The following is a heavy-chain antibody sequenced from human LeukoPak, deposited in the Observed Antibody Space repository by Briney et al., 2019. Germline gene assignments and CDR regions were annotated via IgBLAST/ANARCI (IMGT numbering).Heavy chain of an antibody. V-gene: IGHV3-9*01. D-gene: IGHD6-19*01. CDR3: AKDSSGWSSRLYYFDY. J-gene: IGHJ4*02. CDR1: GFTFDDYA. CDR2: ISWNSGSI. Sequence: GGSLRLSCAASGFTFDDYAMHWVRQAPGKGLEWVSGISWNSGSIGYADSVKGRFTISRDNAKNSLYLQMNSLRAEDTAVYYCAKDSSGWSSRLYYFDYWGQGTLVTVSS.